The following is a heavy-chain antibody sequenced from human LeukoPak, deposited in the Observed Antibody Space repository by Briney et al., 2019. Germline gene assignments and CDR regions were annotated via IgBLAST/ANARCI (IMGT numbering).Heavy chain of an antibody. CDR1: GGSISSSSYY. Sequence: SETLSLTCTVSGGSISSSSYYWGWIRQPPGKGLEGIGCIYYSGSTYYNPPLKSRVTISVDTSKNQFSLKLSSVTAADTAVYYCARTARGLVGATQGWFDPWGQGTLVTVSS. CDR3: ARTARGLVGATQGWFDP. CDR2: IYYSGST. D-gene: IGHD1-26*01. J-gene: IGHJ5*02. V-gene: IGHV4-39*01.